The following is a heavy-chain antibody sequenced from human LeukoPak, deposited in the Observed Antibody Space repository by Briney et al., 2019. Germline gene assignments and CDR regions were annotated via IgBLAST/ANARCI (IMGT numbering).Heavy chain of an antibody. CDR3: AKAEFTFYLVSYFDY. CDR2: ISGSGGST. D-gene: IGHD6-6*01. V-gene: IGHV3-23*01. CDR1: GFTFSSHV. J-gene: IGHJ4*02. Sequence: GGSLRLSCVSSGFTFSSHVVSWVRQAPGKGLEWVSAISGSGGSTYYADSVKGRFTISRDNSKNTLYLQMNSLRAEDTAVYYCAKAEFTFYLVSYFDYWGQGTLVTVSS.